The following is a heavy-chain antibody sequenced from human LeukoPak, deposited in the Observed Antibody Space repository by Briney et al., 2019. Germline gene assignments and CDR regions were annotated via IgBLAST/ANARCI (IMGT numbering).Heavy chain of an antibody. CDR2: ISAYNGNT. V-gene: IGHV1-18*01. J-gene: IGHJ3*02. CDR1: GYTFTSYG. Sequence: ASVKVSCKASGYTFTSYGISWVRQAPGQGLEWMGWISAYNGNTNYAQKFQGRVTITADKSTSTAYMELSSLRSEDTAVYYCARGRRLLFLAFDIWGQGTMVTVSS. D-gene: IGHD2-21*01. CDR3: ARGRRLLFLAFDI.